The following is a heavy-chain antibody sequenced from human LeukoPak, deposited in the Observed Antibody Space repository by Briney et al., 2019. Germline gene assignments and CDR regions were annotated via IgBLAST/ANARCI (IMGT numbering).Heavy chain of an antibody. Sequence: GGSLRLSCTGSGFTFSDYILDWVRQAPGKGLEWVSGINWNGGSTGYADSVKGRFTISRDNAKNSLYLQMNSLRAEDTALYYCARYSGYVGYYFDYWGQGTLVTVSS. CDR2: INWNGGST. J-gene: IGHJ4*02. V-gene: IGHV3-20*04. CDR1: GFTFSDYI. CDR3: ARYSGYVGYYFDY. D-gene: IGHD5-12*01.